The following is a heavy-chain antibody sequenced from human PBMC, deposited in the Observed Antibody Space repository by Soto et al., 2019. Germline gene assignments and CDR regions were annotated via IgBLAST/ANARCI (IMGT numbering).Heavy chain of an antibody. D-gene: IGHD3-9*01. V-gene: IGHV4-59*01. CDR2: IYYSGST. Sequence: SETLSLICTVSGGSISSYYWSWIRQPPGKGLEWIGYIYYSGSTNYNPSLKSRVTISVDTSKNQFSLKLSSVTAADTAVYYCASGALPLDDILTGYTYWGQGTLVTVSS. J-gene: IGHJ4*02. CDR1: GGSISSYY. CDR3: ASGALPLDDILTGYTY.